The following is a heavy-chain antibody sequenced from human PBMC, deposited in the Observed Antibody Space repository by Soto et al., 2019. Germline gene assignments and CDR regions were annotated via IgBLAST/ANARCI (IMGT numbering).Heavy chain of an antibody. CDR1: GFTFNTYS. V-gene: IGHV3-33*01. CDR3: VRAGGTTVTGLWHFDS. CDR2: IWYDGTQK. Sequence: GGSLRLSCEASGFTFNTYSMHWVRQPPGKGLEWLAAIWYDGTQKYYADSVKGRFIISRDNSKKTLYLEMNSLRAEDTAVYYCVRAGGTTVTGLWHFDSWGQGTLVTVSS. D-gene: IGHD4-17*01. J-gene: IGHJ4*02.